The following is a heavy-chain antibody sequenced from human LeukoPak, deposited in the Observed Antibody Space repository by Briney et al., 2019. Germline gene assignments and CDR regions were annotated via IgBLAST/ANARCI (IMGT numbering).Heavy chain of an antibody. CDR2: IYTSGGT. J-gene: IGHJ4*02. CDR1: GGSISSGSYY. CDR3: ARWAYYGSGSYYNPSDY. Sequence: PSQTLSITCTVSGGSISSGSYYWSWIRQPAGKGLEWIGRIYTSGGTNYNPSLKSRVTISVDTSKNQFSLKLSSVTAADTAVYYCARWAYYGSGSYYNPSDYWGQGTLVTVSS. V-gene: IGHV4-61*02. D-gene: IGHD3-10*01.